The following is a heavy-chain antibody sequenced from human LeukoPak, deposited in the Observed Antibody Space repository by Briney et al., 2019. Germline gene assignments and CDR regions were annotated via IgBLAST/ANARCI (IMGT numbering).Heavy chain of an antibody. CDR1: GFTFNYNA. CDR3: ARDRARDYNSDGFDL. CDR2: ISSDATNK. J-gene: IGHJ3*01. V-gene: IGHV3-30*04. D-gene: IGHD3-10*01. Sequence: GGSLRLSCAASGFTFNYNAMHWVRQVPGKGLDWVAFISSDATNKHYADSVKGRFTISRDESKNTLDLQMNSLRAEDTAVYYCARDRARDYNSDGFDLWGQGTLVTVSS.